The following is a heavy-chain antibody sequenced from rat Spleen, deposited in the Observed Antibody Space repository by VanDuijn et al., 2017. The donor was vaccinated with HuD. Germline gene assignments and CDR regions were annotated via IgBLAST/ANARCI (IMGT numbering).Heavy chain of an antibody. CDR2: IWGDGST. Sequence: QVQLKESGPGLVQPSQTLSLTCTVSGFSLSNYGVNWIRQPPGKGLEWMGGIWGDGSTDYNSVLKSRLSISRDTSKSQVFLKMNSLQTEDIATYYCARSFYGYNYDHFDYWGQGVMVTVSS. V-gene: IGHV2-13*01. J-gene: IGHJ2*01. D-gene: IGHD1-9*01. CDR1: GFSLSNYG. CDR3: ARSFYGYNYDHFDY.